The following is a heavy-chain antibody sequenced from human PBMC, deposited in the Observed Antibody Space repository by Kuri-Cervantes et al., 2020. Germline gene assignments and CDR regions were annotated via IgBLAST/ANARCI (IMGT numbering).Heavy chain of an antibody. CDR2: MNPNSGNT. CDR3: ARVSKGVWDYDFWSGYYFDY. Sequence: ASVKVSCKASGYTFTSYAMNWVRQAPGQGLEWMGWMNPNSGNTGYAQKFQGRVTMTRNTSISTAYMELSSLRSEDTAVYYCARVSKGVWDYDFWSGYYFDYWGQGTLVTVSS. V-gene: IGHV1-8*02. J-gene: IGHJ4*02. CDR1: GYTFTSYA. D-gene: IGHD3-3*01.